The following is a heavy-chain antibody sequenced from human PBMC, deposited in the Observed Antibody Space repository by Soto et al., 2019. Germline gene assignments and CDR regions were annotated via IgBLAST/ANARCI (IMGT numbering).Heavy chain of an antibody. CDR3: AKDVGGESTYYFDY. V-gene: IGHV3-30*18. CDR1: GFTFSSYG. J-gene: IGHJ4*02. Sequence: QVQLVESGGGVVQPGRSLRLSCAASGFTFSSYGMHWVRQAPGKGLEWVAVISYDGRNKYYADSVKGRFTISRDNSKNTLYLQMNSLRAEDTAVYYCAKDVGGESTYYFDYWGQGTLVTVSS. CDR2: ISYDGRNK. D-gene: IGHD3-10*01.